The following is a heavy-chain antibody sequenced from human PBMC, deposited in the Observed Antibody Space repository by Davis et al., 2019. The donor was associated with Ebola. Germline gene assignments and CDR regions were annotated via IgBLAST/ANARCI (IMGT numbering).Heavy chain of an antibody. Sequence: AAVKVSCKASGYSFPNHDISWVRQAPGQGREWMGWISPFSGNTLYAQNLQDRVTMTRDTSTTTVYMELRSLRPDDTAVYYCAKRRDNGGNYFDPWGQGTLVTV. CDR1: GYSFPNHD. J-gene: IGHJ4*02. CDR2: ISPFSGNT. CDR3: AKRRDNGGNYFDP. D-gene: IGHD2-8*01. V-gene: IGHV1-18*04.